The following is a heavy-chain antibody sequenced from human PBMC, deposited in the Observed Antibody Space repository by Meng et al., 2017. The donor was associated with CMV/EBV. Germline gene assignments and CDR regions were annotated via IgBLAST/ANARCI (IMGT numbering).Heavy chain of an antibody. CDR2: MNPNRGNT. Sequence: ASVKVSCKASGYTFIYYDIIWVRQASGQGLEWVGWMNPNRGNTAYAQKLQGRVTMTRDTSTSIAYMELSSLRSGDTAVYYCAGGQVQCSTINCHDYRFSGMDVWGQGTTVTVSS. D-gene: IGHD2/OR15-2a*01. CDR3: AGGQVQCSTINCHDYRFSGMDV. CDR1: GYTFIYYD. V-gene: IGHV1-8*01. J-gene: IGHJ6*02.